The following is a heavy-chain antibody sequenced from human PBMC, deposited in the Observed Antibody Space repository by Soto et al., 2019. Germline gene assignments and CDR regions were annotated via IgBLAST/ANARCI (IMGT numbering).Heavy chain of an antibody. V-gene: IGHV4-39*01. CDR1: GGSISSSSYY. J-gene: IGHJ5*02. CDR2: IYYSGST. D-gene: IGHD3-9*01. CDR3: AGRNVLRYSNWFDP. Sequence: QLQLQESGPGLVKPSETLSLTCTVSGGSISSSSYYWGWIRQPPGKGLEWIGSIYYSGSTYYNPSIRARVTISVDTSKNQFSRKLTSVTAADTAVYYCAGRNVLRYSNWFDPWGQVTLVTVSS.